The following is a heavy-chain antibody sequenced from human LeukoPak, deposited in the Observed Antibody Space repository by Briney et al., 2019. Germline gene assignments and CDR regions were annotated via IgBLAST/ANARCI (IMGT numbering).Heavy chain of an antibody. CDR2: IWHDGSHP. V-gene: IGHV3-33*01. D-gene: IGHD4-17*01. CDR1: GFSFSNYG. Sequence: PGGSLRLSCAASGFSFSNYGFHWVRQAPGKGLEWVAVIWHDGSHPYYADSVKGRFIISRDNSKSTLFIQMHSLTAEDPAVYYCARVPDLYGDSFFDFWGQGTLVTVSS. CDR3: ARVPDLYGDSFFDF. J-gene: IGHJ4*02.